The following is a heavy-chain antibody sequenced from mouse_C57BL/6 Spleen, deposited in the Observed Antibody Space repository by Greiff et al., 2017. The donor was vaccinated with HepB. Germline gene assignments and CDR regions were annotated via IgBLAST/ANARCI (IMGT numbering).Heavy chain of an antibody. J-gene: IGHJ4*01. D-gene: IGHD1-1*02. CDR1: GFTFSSYT. CDR3: ARQGDGGAMDY. V-gene: IGHV5-9*01. CDR2: ISGGGGNT. Sequence: EVNLVESGGGLVKPGGSLKLSCAASGFTFSSYTMSWVRQTPEKRLEWVATISGGGGNTYYPDSVKGRFTISRDNAKNTLYLQMSSLRSEDTALYYCARQGDGGAMDYWGQGTSVTVSS.